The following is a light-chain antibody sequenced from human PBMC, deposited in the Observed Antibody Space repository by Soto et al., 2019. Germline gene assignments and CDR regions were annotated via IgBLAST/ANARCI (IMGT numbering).Light chain of an antibody. J-gene: IGLJ1*01. CDR2: GNS. CDR3: QSYDSSLSAFYV. V-gene: IGLV1-40*01. Sequence: QSVLTQPPPVSGAPGQRVTISCTGSSSNIGAGYDVHWYQQLPGTAPKLLIYGNSNRPSGVPDRFSGSKSGTSASLAITGLQAEDEADYYCQSYDSSLSAFYVFGTGPKVTVL. CDR1: SSNIGAGYD.